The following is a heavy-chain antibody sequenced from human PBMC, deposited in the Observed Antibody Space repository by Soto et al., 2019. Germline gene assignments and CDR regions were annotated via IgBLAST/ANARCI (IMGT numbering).Heavy chain of an antibody. CDR2: IIPILGIA. CDR3: ARARWHPPAGYYGMDV. D-gene: IGHD2-15*01. CDR1: GGTFSSYT. V-gene: IGHV1-69*02. J-gene: IGHJ6*02. Sequence: QVQLVQSGAEVKKPGSSVKVSCKASGGTFSSYTISWVRQAPGQGLEWMGRIIPILGIANYAQKFQGRVTITAHQATSTAYMELSRLRTEDTAVYYCARARWHPPAGYYGMDVWGQGTTVTVSS.